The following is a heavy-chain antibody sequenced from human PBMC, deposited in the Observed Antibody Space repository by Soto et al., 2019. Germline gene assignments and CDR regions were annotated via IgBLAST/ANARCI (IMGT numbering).Heavy chain of an antibody. CDR3: ARQVTMVRGVIINGYYYYGMDV. J-gene: IGHJ6*02. Sequence: GESLKISCKGSGYSFTSYWIGWVRQIPGKGLEWVGIIYPGDSDTRYSPSFQGQVTISADKSISTAYLQWSSLKASDTAMYYCARQVTMVRGVIINGYYYYGMDVWGQGTTVTVSS. CDR2: IYPGDSDT. CDR1: GYSFTSYW. V-gene: IGHV5-51*01. D-gene: IGHD3-10*01.